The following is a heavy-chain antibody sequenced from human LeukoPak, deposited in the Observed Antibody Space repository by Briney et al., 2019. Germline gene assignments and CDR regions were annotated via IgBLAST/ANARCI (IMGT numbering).Heavy chain of an antibody. V-gene: IGHV1-69*01. J-gene: IGHJ4*02. CDR1: GGTFSSNA. Sequence: ASVKVSCKASGGTFSSNAISWVRQAPGQGLEWMGGIIPIFGTANYAQKFQGRVTITADESTSTAYMELSSLRSEDTAVYYCARDNGGGYYFDYWGQGTLVTVSS. CDR3: ARDNGGGYYFDY. CDR2: IIPIFGTA. D-gene: IGHD3-10*01.